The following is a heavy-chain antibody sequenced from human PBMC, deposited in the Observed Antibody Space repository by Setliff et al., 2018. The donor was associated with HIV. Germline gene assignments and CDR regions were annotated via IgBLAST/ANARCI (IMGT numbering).Heavy chain of an antibody. Sequence: PSETLSLTCTLYGGSLTNFWWTWIRQSPGKGLEWIGEIVDSGSTTYNPSLKSRVTISLDTSKKQFSLKLKSVTAADTAVYYCARDHIAAPGMGFDPWGRGTLVTVSS. CDR3: ARDHIAAPGMGFDP. CDR2: IVDSGST. J-gene: IGHJ5*02. CDR1: GGSLTNFW. D-gene: IGHD6-13*01. V-gene: IGHV4-59*01.